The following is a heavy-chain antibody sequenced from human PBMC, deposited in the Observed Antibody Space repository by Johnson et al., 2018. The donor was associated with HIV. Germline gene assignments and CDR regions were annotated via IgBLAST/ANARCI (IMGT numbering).Heavy chain of an antibody. J-gene: IGHJ3*02. CDR1: GFTFSSYA. CDR2: ISYDGSNK. CDR3: ARVQPVGGSYHDAFDI. V-gene: IGHV3-30*04. Sequence: QEQLVESGGGVVQPGRSLRLSCAASGFTFSSYAMHWVRQAPGKGLEWVAVISYDGSNKYYADSVKGRFTSSRDNSKNTLYLQMNSLRGEDTALYYCARVQPVGGSYHDAFDIWGQGTMVTVSS. D-gene: IGHD1-1*01.